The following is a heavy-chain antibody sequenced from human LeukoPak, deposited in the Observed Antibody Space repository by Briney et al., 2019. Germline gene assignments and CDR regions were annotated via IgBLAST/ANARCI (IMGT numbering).Heavy chain of an antibody. Sequence: ASVKVSCKASGYTFTSYGTSWVRQAPGQGLEWMGWISAYNGNTNYAQKLQGRVTMTTDTSTSTAYMELRSLRSDDTAVYYCARDYDGCSSTSCYLNWFDPWGQGTLVTVSS. J-gene: IGHJ5*02. CDR3: ARDYDGCSSTSCYLNWFDP. V-gene: IGHV1-18*01. D-gene: IGHD2-2*01. CDR2: ISAYNGNT. CDR1: GYTFTSYG.